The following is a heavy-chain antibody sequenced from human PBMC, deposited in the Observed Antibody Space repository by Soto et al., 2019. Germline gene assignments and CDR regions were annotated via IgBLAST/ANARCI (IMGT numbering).Heavy chain of an antibody. V-gene: IGHV1-46*01. Sequence: ASVKVSCKASGYTFTSYYMHWVRQAPGQGLEWMGIINPSGGSTSYAQKFQGRVTMTRDTSTSTAYMELSSLRSEDTAVYYCASQYSSSSSQYYYYGMDVWGQGTTVTVSS. CDR3: ASQYSSSSSQYYYYGMDV. CDR1: GYTFTSYY. CDR2: INPSGGST. D-gene: IGHD6-6*01. J-gene: IGHJ6*02.